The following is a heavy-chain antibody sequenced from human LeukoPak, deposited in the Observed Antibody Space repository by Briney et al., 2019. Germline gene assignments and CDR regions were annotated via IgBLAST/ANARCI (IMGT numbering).Heavy chain of an antibody. J-gene: IGHJ3*02. V-gene: IGHV1-69*13. CDR3: ATGYCSSTSCYSHDAFDI. D-gene: IGHD2-2*02. Sequence: SVKVSCKASGGTFSSYAISWVRQAPGQGLEWMGGIIPIFGTANYAQKFQGRVTITADESTSTAYMELSSLRSEDTAVYYAATGYCSSTSCYSHDAFDIWGQGTMVTVSS. CDR1: GGTFSSYA. CDR2: IIPIFGTA.